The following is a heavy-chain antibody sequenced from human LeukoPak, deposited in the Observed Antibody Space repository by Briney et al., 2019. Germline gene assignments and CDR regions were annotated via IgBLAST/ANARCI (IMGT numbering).Heavy chain of an antibody. CDR2: TSGSGGNT. V-gene: IGHV3-23*01. Sequence: GGSLRLSCAASGFIFSNYAMSWVRQAPGMGLEWVAVTSGSGGNTYYADSVKGRFTVSRDNSKNTLYLQMNSLRADDTAVYYCAKDRGNNAPGVRFDPWGQGTLVTVSS. CDR3: AKDRGNNAPGVRFDP. J-gene: IGHJ5*02. D-gene: IGHD1/OR15-1a*01. CDR1: GFIFSNYA.